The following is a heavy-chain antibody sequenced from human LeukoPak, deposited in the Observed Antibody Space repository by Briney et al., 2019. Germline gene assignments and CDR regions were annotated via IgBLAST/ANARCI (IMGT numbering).Heavy chain of an antibody. CDR1: GFTFSSYS. CDR3: ARDQYSSSSHYYFDY. D-gene: IGHD6-13*01. Sequence: GGSLRLSCAASGFTFSSYSMNWVRQAPGKGVEGVSSISSSSSYIYYADSVKGRFTISRDNAQNSLYLQMNSLRAEDTAVYYCARDQYSSSSHYYFDYWGQGTLVTVSS. J-gene: IGHJ4*02. CDR2: ISSSSSYI. V-gene: IGHV3-21*01.